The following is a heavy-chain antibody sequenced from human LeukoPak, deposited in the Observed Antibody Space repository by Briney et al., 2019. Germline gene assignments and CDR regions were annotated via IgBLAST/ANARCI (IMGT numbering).Heavy chain of an antibody. CDR3: ARHGQLWQIDY. CDR1: GYKLNNYW. Sequence: GESLKISCKGSGYKLNNYWIGWVRQMSGKGLEWMGIIYPEDSETMYSPSFQGRVTISADKSISTAYLQWSSLKASDTAMYYCARHGQLWQIDYWGQGTLVTVSS. J-gene: IGHJ4*02. V-gene: IGHV5-51*01. D-gene: IGHD5-18*01. CDR2: IYPEDSET.